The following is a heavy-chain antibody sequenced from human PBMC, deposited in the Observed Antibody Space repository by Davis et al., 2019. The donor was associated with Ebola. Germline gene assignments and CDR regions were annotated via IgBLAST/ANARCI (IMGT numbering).Heavy chain of an antibody. J-gene: IGHJ6*04. CDR1: GFTFTTYA. Sequence: GGSLRLSCAASGFTFTTYALSWVRQAPGQGLEWVSTISYSGGSTYYADSVKGRFTISRDNSKNTLYLQMNSLRAEDTAVYYCAKSGLSFGVVKYHYGMDVWGKGTTVTVSS. CDR2: ISYSGGST. V-gene: IGHV3-23*01. CDR3: AKSGLSFGVVKYHYGMDV. D-gene: IGHD3-3*01.